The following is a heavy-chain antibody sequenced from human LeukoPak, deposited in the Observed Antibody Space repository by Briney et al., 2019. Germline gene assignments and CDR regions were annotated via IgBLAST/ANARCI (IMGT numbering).Heavy chain of an antibody. D-gene: IGHD2-21*02. V-gene: IGHV4-39*01. CDR2: IYYSGST. CDR3: ARLRCAADCYSGHSHSGMDV. Sequence: PSETLSLTCTVSGGSISSSNYWGWIRQPPGKGLEWIGSIYYSGSTYYNPSLTSRVTMSVDTSKNQFSLRLSSVTAADTAVYYCARLRCAADCYSGHSHSGMDVWGQWTTVTVSS. J-gene: IGHJ6*02. CDR1: GGSISSSNY.